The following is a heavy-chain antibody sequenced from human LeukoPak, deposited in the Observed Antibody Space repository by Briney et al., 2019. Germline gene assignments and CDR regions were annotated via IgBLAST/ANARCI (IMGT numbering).Heavy chain of an antibody. J-gene: IGHJ4*02. CDR1: GLTVSSYG. CDR2: IWYDGSNK. CDR3: ARVSDYSNYFDY. V-gene: IGHV3-33*08. Sequence: PGESLRLSCGASGLTVSSYGMSWVRQAPGKGLEWVAVIWYDGSNKYYADSVKGRFTISRDNSKNTLYLQMNSLRAEDTAVYYCARVSDYSNYFDYWGQGTLVTVSS. D-gene: IGHD4-11*01.